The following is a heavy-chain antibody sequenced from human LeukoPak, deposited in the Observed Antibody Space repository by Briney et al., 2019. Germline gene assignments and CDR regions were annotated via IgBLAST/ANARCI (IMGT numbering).Heavy chain of an antibody. Sequence: GGSLRLSCAASGFTVSSNYMSWVRQAPGKGLEWVSVIYSGGRTYYADSVEGRFTISRDNSKNTLYLQMNSLRVEDTAVYYCAREADSSGPFDYWGQGTLVTVSS. CDR2: IYSGGRT. CDR3: AREADSSGPFDY. V-gene: IGHV3-53*01. D-gene: IGHD3-22*01. CDR1: GFTVSSNY. J-gene: IGHJ4*02.